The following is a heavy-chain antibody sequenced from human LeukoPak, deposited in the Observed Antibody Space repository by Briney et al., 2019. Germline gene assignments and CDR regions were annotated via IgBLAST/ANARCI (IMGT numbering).Heavy chain of an antibody. CDR3: ARGGALPYYDFWSGYYYYYYMDV. D-gene: IGHD3-3*01. CDR2: MNPNSGNT. Sequence: GASVKVSCKASGYTFTSYDINWVRQATGQGLEWMGWMNPNSGNTGYAQKFQGRVTITRNTSISTAYMELSSLRSEDTAVYYCARGGALPYYDFWSGYYYYYYMDVWGTGTTVIVSS. J-gene: IGHJ6*03. CDR1: GYTFTSYD. V-gene: IGHV1-8*03.